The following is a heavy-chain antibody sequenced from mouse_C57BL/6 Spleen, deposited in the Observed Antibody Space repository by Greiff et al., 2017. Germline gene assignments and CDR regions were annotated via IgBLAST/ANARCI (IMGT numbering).Heavy chain of an antibody. J-gene: IGHJ2*01. CDR2: IRNKANGYTT. CDR1: GFTFTDYY. CDR3: ARYITDDGYYDY. D-gene: IGHD2-3*01. V-gene: IGHV7-3*01. Sequence: EVKLVESGGGLVQPGGSLSLSCAASGFTFTDYYMSWVRQPPGKALEWLGFIRNKANGYTTEYSASVKGRFTISRDNSQSILYLQMNALRAEDSATYYCARYITDDGYYDYWGQGTTLTVSS.